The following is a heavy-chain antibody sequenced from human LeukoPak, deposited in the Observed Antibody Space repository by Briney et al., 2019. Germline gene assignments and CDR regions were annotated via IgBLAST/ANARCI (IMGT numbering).Heavy chain of an antibody. CDR3: ARGARAGYNLEPFDY. CDR2: IYYSGST. V-gene: IGHV4-59*08. D-gene: IGHD5-24*01. CDR1: GGSMSSYY. Sequence: PSETLSLTCTVSGGSMSSYYWSWIRQPPGKGLEWSGYIYYSGSTKYNPSLKSRVTISVDTSKNQFSLKLSSVTAADTAVYYCARGARAGYNLEPFDYWGQGTLVTVSS. J-gene: IGHJ4*02.